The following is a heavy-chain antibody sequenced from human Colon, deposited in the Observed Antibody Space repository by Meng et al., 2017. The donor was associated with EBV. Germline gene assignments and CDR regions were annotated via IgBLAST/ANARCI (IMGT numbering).Heavy chain of an antibody. CDR2: IHPSGSI. CDR1: GGSLSDYY. CDR3: SRGVDSYKLGNL. J-gene: IGHJ2*01. Sequence: QVQLQQGGAGLLKPSETPSLTFVVYGGSLSDYYCSWIRQSPGRGLEWIGEIHPSGSIFYNPSLQSRVTISVDTSKNQFSLNLNSVTAADTAVYFCSRGVDSYKLGNLWGRGTLVTVSS. D-gene: IGHD7-27*01. V-gene: IGHV4-34*02.